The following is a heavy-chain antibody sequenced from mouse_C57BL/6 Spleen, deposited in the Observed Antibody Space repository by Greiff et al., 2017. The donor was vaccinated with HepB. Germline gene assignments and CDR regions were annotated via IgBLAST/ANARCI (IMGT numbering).Heavy chain of an antibody. CDR1: GYTFTGYW. CDR2: ILPGSGST. D-gene: IGHD1-1*01. V-gene: IGHV1-9*01. J-gene: IGHJ3*01. CDR3: AKKAFPYYGSSYGTCFAY. Sequence: VQLQQSGAELMKPGASVKLSCKATGYTFTGYWIEWVKQRPGHGLEWIGEILPGSGSTNYNEKFKGKATFTADTSSNTAYMQLSSLTTEDSAIYYGAKKAFPYYGSSYGTCFAYWGQGTLVTVSA.